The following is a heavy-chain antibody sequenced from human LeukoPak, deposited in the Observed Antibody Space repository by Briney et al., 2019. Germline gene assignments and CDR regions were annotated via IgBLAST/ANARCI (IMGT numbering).Heavy chain of an antibody. V-gene: IGHV4-4*02. Sequence: SGTLSLTCAVSGGPISSSDWWSWVRQPPGKGLEWIGEIYHSGSTNYNPSLKSRVTISVDKSKNQFSLKLSSVTAADTAVYYCARGLMTTGRSNSDYWGQGTLVTVSS. CDR2: IYHSGST. D-gene: IGHD4-17*01. J-gene: IGHJ4*02. CDR1: GGPISSSDW. CDR3: ARGLMTTGRSNSDY.